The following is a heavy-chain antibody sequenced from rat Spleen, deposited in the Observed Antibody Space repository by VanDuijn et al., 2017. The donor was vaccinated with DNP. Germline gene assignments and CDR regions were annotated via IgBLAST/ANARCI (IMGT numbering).Heavy chain of an antibody. D-gene: IGHD1-12*02. Sequence: VQLQESGPGLVKPSQSLSLTCSVTGHSITSSYRWNWIRKFPGDKLEWLGYINNAGSANYNPSLKSRISITRDTSKNQFFLQVNSVTTEDTATYYCARSYYDGSYYFDYWGQGVMVTVSS. CDR1: GHSITSSYR. V-gene: IGHV3-3*01. CDR2: INNAGSA. CDR3: ARSYYDGSYYFDY. J-gene: IGHJ2*01.